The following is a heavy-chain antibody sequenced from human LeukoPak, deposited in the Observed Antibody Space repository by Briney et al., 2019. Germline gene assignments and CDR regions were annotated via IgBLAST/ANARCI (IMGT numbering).Heavy chain of an antibody. CDR3: ARHRGGSSPSVFDS. Sequence: SETLSLTCTVSGGSVSSSSYYWGWIRQPPGKGLEWVGSVYYSGSTYYNPSLKSRVTISVDTSKNQFSLKMSSVTAADTTLFYCARHRGGSSPSVFDSWGQGTLVTVSS. D-gene: IGHD2-15*01. V-gene: IGHV4-39*01. J-gene: IGHJ4*02. CDR2: VYYSGST. CDR1: GGSVSSSSYY.